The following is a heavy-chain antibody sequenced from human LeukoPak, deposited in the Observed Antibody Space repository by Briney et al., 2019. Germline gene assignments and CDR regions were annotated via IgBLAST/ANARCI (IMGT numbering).Heavy chain of an antibody. CDR1: GFTFSSYA. D-gene: IGHD6-13*01. CDR3: AREVAAADYYFDY. Sequence: GGSLRLSCAASGFTFSSYAMSWVRQAPGKGLEWVSAISGSGGSTYYADSVKGRFTISRDNAKNTLYLQMNSLRAEDTAVYYCAREVAAADYYFDYWGQGTLVTVSS. J-gene: IGHJ4*02. CDR2: ISGSGGST. V-gene: IGHV3-23*01.